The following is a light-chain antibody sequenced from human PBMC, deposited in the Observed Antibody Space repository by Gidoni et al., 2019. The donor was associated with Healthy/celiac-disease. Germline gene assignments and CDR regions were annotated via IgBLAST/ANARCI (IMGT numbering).Light chain of an antibody. V-gene: IGKV2-28*01. J-gene: IGKJ2*01. CDR1: QSLLHSNGYNY. Sequence: IVLTQSPLSLPVTPGEPTSISFRSSQSLLHSNGYNYLDSSLQKPGQSPHILIYLGSNRASGVPDRCSGSGSGTDYTLKISRVEDEDVGVYYCMQALQTPMYTFGQGTKLEIK. CDR2: LGS. CDR3: MQALQTPMYT.